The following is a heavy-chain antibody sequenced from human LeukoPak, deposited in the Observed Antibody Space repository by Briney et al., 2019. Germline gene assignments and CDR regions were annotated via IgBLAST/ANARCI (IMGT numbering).Heavy chain of an antibody. Sequence: SETLSLTCIVSGGSTSSSDYFWGWIRQTPGKGLEWIVSINHSGSTNYNPSLKSRVTISVDTSKNQFSLKLSSVTAADTAVYYCASWHSYGRGGYWGQGTPVTVSS. CDR2: INHSGST. J-gene: IGHJ4*02. CDR1: GGSTSSSDYF. D-gene: IGHD5-18*01. V-gene: IGHV4-39*07. CDR3: ASWHSYGRGGY.